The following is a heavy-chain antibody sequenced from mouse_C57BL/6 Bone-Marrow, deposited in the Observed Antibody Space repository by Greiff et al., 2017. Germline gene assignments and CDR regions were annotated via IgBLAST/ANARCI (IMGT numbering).Heavy chain of an antibody. D-gene: IGHD2-4*01. V-gene: IGHV5-4*01. Sequence: RVESGGGLVKPGGSLKLSCAASGFTFSSYAMSWVRQTPEKRLEWVATISDGGSYTYYPDNVKGRFTISRDNAKNNLYLQMSHLKSEDTAMYYCARDNDYDGRVFAYWGQGTLVTVSA. J-gene: IGHJ3*01. CDR2: ISDGGSYT. CDR3: ARDNDYDGRVFAY. CDR1: GFTFSSYA.